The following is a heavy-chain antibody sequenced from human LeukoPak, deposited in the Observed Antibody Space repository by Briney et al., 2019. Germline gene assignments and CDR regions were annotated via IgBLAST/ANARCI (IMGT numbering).Heavy chain of an antibody. D-gene: IGHD4-17*01. CDR1: GGSISSSSYY. V-gene: IGHV4-39*01. CDR3: ARHRGLTYGDYSAFDI. Sequence: SETLSLTCTVSGGSISSSSYYWGWIRQPPGKGLEWIGSIYYSGSTYYNPSLKSRVTISVDTSKNQFSLKLSSVTAADTAVYYCARHRGLTYGDYSAFDIWGQGTMVTVSS. J-gene: IGHJ3*02. CDR2: IYYSGST.